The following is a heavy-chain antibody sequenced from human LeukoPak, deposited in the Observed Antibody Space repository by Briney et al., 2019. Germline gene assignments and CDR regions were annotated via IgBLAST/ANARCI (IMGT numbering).Heavy chain of an antibody. CDR3: ARGPGWFGELMPFDY. J-gene: IGHJ4*02. CDR1: GFTFSSYS. CDR2: ISGSGGST. V-gene: IGHV3-48*01. D-gene: IGHD3-10*01. Sequence: PGGSLRLSCAASGFTFSSYSMNWVRQAPGKGLEWVSAISGSGGSTYYADSVKGRFTISRDNAKNSLYLQMNSLRAEDTAVYYCARGPGWFGELMPFDYWGQGTLVTVSS.